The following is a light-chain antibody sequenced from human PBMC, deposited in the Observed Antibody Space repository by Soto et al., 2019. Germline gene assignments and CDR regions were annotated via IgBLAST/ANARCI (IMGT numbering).Light chain of an antibody. J-gene: IGKJ1*01. CDR1: RRVXSY. CDR2: AAS. CDR3: QQSYRSMWT. Sequence: IQVTQSASCLSPSVGDRVTITCQASRRVXSYFNCYEGKSGKAPNVMXYAASSWQSGVPSRFSGSGSATDFTRPISSLQPEDCATYYCQQSYRSMWTFGQGTKVDI. V-gene: IGKV1-39*01.